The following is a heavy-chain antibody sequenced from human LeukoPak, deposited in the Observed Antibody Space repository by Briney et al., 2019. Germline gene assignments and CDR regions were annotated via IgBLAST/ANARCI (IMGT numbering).Heavy chain of an antibody. V-gene: IGHV3-23*01. CDR2: ISDSGRYT. CDR3: AKARPLDSSSWSHGDY. J-gene: IGHJ4*02. CDR1: GFMFNNYG. D-gene: IGHD6-13*01. Sequence: SGGSLRLSCVASGFMFNNYGMNWVRQAPGKGLEWVSSISDSGRYTYYADSVKGRFTISRDNSGNILFLQMNSLRADDTAVYYCAKARPLDSSSWSHGDYWGQGTLVTVSS.